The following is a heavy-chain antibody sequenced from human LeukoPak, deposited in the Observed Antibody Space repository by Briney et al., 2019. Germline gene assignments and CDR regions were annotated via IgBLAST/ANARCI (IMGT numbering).Heavy chain of an antibody. CDR2: IYSSGRT. D-gene: IGHD2/OR15-2a*01. CDR1: GGSISSYY. V-gene: IGHV4-4*09. CDR3: ARLSAGFNSSYWFDP. J-gene: IGHJ5*02. Sequence: SETRSLTCTVSGGSISSYYWTWIRQPPGKGLEWIGYIYSSGRTNYNPSLKSQVTMSVDTSKNQFSLKVISVTAADTAVYYCARLSAGFNSSYWFDPWGQGTLVTVSS.